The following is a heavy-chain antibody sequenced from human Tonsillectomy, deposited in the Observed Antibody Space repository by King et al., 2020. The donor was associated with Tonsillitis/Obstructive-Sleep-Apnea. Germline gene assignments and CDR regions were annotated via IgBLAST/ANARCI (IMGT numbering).Heavy chain of an antibody. CDR3: TRVMTTVTSVYGY. CDR1: GFTFGDYA. V-gene: IGHV3-49*04. Sequence: VQLVESGGGLVQPGRSLRLSCTASGFTFGDYAMSWVRQAPGKGLEWVGVIRSKAYGGTTEHAASVKGRFTVSRDDSKSIAYLQMNSLKTEDTAVYYCTRVMTTVTSVYGYWGQGTLVTVSS. D-gene: IGHD4-17*01. CDR2: IRSKAYGGTT. J-gene: IGHJ4*02.